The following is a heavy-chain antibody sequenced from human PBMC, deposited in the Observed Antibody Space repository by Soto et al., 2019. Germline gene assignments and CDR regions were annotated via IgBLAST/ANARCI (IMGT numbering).Heavy chain of an antibody. Sequence: SQTLSLTCAISGDSVSSNSAAWNWIRQSPSRGLEWLGRTYYRSKWYNDYAVSVKSRITINPDTSKNQFSLQLNSVTPEDTAVYYCARLGEMATTKGVYYYYGMDVWGQGTTVTVSS. CDR3: ARLGEMATTKGVYYYYGMDV. J-gene: IGHJ6*02. CDR1: GDSVSSNSAA. V-gene: IGHV6-1*01. D-gene: IGHD5-12*01. CDR2: TYYRSKWYN.